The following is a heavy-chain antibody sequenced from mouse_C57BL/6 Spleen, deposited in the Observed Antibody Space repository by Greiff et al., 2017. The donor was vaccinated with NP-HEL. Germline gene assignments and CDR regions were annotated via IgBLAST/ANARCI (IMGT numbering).Heavy chain of an antibody. V-gene: IGHV1-9*01. CDR2: ILPGSGST. CDR3: ARASYYGSSSYAMDY. J-gene: IGHJ4*01. D-gene: IGHD1-1*01. CDR1: GYTFTGSW. Sequence: VQRVESGAELMKPGASVKLSCKATGYTFTGSWIEWVKQRPGHGLEWIGEILPGSGSTNYNEKFKGKATFPADTSSNTAYMQLSSLTTEDSAIYYCARASYYGSSSYAMDYWGQGTSVTVSS.